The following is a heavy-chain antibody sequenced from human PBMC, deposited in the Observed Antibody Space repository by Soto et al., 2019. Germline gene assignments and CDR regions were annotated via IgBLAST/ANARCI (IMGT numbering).Heavy chain of an antibody. J-gene: IGHJ4*02. CDR3: AKSPEYSAYDATYFDY. V-gene: IGHV3-23*01. CDR2: ISASGGGT. CDR1: GFTFSNYA. Sequence: EVQLLESGGGLVQPGGSLRLSCAASGFTFSNYAMSWVRQAPAKGLERVSLISASGGGTYYADSVKGRFTISRDNSKNTLYLQMNSLRAEDTAVYYCAKSPEYSAYDATYFDYWGQGTLVTVSS. D-gene: IGHD5-12*01.